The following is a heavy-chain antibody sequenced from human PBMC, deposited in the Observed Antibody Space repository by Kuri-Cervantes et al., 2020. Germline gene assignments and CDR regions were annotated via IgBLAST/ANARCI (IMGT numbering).Heavy chain of an antibody. V-gene: IGHV3-30*02. CDR1: GFTFSSYA. D-gene: IGHD1-26*01. Sequence: GESLKISCAASGFTFSSYAMSWVRQAPGKGLEWVAFIRYDGSNKYCADSVKGRFTISRDNSKNTLYLQMNSLRTEDTAVYYCAKDYRQGYYYYYYMDVWSKGTTVTVSS. CDR2: IRYDGSNK. CDR3: AKDYRQGYYYYYYMDV. J-gene: IGHJ6*03.